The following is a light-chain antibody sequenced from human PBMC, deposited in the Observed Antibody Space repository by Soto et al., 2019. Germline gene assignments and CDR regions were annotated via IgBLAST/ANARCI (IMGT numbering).Light chain of an antibody. CDR1: QSIISY. V-gene: IGKV1-39*01. J-gene: IGKJ5*01. CDR2: SAS. Sequence: DIQMTQSPSSLSASVGDRFTVTCRASQSIISYLNWYQQKPGKAPELLIYSASNLQSGVPSRFSGSGSGTDFTLTISSLQPEDFATYYCQQSFSTPTFGQGTRLEI. CDR3: QQSFSTPT.